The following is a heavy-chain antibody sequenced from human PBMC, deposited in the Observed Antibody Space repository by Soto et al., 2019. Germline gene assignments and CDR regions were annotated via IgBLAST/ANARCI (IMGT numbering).Heavy chain of an antibody. CDR1: GGSISSSGYY. J-gene: IGHJ4*02. V-gene: IGHV4-39*01. CDR2: MHYSGST. CDR3: ARRGRGWFFDY. Sequence: QLQLQESGPGLVKPSETLSLICTVSGGSISSSGYYWGWIRQPPGKGLEWIGSMHYSGSTYYNPSLKSRVTIALDTSNDQFALTLNSVTASDTAVYYCARRGRGWFFDYWGQGTLVTVSS. D-gene: IGHD6-19*01.